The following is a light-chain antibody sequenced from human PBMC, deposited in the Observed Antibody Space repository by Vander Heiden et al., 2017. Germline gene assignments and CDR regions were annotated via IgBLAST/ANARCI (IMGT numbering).Light chain of an antibody. CDR1: SSNLRNNH. V-gene: IGLV1-51*02. Sequence: VLTLPPSVSAAPAQRVTTSSTGYSSNLRNNHVSWYQQLPGTAPKLLIYEINKRPSGMPDRFSGSKSGTAATLGITGRQMGDEADYYCGTWDSGLISPIFGTGTKVTVL. CDR3: GTWDSGLISPI. J-gene: IGLJ1*01. CDR2: EIN.